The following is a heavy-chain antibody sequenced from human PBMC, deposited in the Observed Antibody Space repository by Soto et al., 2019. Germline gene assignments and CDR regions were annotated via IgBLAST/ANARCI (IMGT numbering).Heavy chain of an antibody. CDR3: ARLVFGYDYIDY. J-gene: IGHJ4*02. D-gene: IGHD3-16*01. Sequence: SETLCLTCAFSGFSLSSGFFCWRWIRPPPGKGLEWIGYIYHSGSTYYNPSLKSRVTISVDRSKNQFSLKLSSVTAADTAVYYCARLVFGYDYIDYWGQGTLVTVSS. CDR2: IYHSGST. CDR1: GFSLSSGFFC. V-gene: IGHV4-30-2*01.